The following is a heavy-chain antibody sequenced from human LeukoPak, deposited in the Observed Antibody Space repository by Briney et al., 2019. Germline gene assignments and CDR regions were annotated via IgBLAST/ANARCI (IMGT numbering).Heavy chain of an antibody. CDR3: ASLNYDFWSGYVHNNWFDP. D-gene: IGHD3-3*01. CDR1: GGTFSSYA. J-gene: IGHJ5*02. Sequence: SVKVSCKASGGTFSSYAISWVRQAPGQGLEWMGGIIPIFGTANYAQKFQGRVTITADESTSTAYMELSSLRSGDTAVYYCASLNYDFWSGYVHNNWFDPWGQGTLVTVSS. CDR2: IIPIFGTA. V-gene: IGHV1-69*13.